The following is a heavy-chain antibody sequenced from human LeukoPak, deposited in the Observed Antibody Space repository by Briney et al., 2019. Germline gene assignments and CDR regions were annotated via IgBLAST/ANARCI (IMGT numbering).Heavy chain of an antibody. D-gene: IGHD3-10*01. V-gene: IGHV4-38-2*02. CDR3: ARDPTYGVRGVINWFDP. Sequence: SETLSLTCTVSGYFIRSGFYWGWIRQPPGKGLEWIGSIYYSGSTYYNPSLKSRVTISVDTSKNQFSLKLSSVTAADTAVYYCARDPTYGVRGVINWFDPWGQGTLVTVSS. CDR1: GYFIRSGFY. CDR2: IYYSGST. J-gene: IGHJ5*02.